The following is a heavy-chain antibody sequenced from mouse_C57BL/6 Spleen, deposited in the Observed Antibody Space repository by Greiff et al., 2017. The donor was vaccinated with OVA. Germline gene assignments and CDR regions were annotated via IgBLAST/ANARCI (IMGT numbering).Heavy chain of an antibody. CDR1: GYTFTDYY. Sequence: VKLMESGPELVKPGASVKISCKASGYTFTDYYINWVKQRPGQGLEWIGWIFPGSGSTYYNEKFKGKATLTVDKSSSTAYMLLSSLTSEDSAVYFCARSVDSSGYRYFDYWGQGTTLTVSS. D-gene: IGHD3-2*02. V-gene: IGHV1-75*01. J-gene: IGHJ2*01. CDR2: IFPGSGST. CDR3: ARSVDSSGYRYFDY.